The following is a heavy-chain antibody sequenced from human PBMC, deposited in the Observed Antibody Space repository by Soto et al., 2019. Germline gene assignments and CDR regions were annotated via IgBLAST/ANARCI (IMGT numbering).Heavy chain of an antibody. J-gene: IGHJ5*02. D-gene: IGHD5-12*01. CDR3: ARDKSIVAPITAPGWFDP. CDR1: GFTFSSYG. Sequence: QVQLVESGGGVVQPGRSLRLSCAASGFTFSSYGMHWVRQAPGKGLEWVSVIWYDGSNKYYADSVKGRFTISRDNSKNTLYLQMNSLGAEDTAVYYCARDKSIVAPITAPGWFDPWGQGTLVTVSS. CDR2: IWYDGSNK. V-gene: IGHV3-33*01.